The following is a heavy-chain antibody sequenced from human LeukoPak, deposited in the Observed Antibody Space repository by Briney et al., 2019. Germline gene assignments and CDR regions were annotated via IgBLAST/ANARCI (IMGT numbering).Heavy chain of an antibody. V-gene: IGHV4-34*01. Sequence: SETLSLTCSVYSPSFSGYFWNWIRQSPGKGLEWIGEINQSGSTIYNPSLNSRVTISADTPKNTFSLKLTSLTAADTAVYYCTRGRAQVDWGQGIRVIVSS. CDR2: INQSGST. CDR1: SPSFSGYF. D-gene: IGHD5-12*01. J-gene: IGHJ4*02. CDR3: TRGRAQVD.